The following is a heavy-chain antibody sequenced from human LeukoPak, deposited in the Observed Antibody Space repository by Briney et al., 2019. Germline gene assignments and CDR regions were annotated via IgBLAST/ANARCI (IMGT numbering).Heavy chain of an antibody. CDR1: GGSISSSSYF. Sequence: PSETLSLTCTVSGGSISSSSYFWGWIRQPPGKGLEWIGSISYSGSTYYNPPLKSRLTISVDTSTNQFSLKLSSVTAADTALYYCASDTNFLRYFDWSHFDYWGQGTLVTVSS. CDR3: ASDTNFLRYFDWSHFDY. J-gene: IGHJ4*02. CDR2: ISYSGST. V-gene: IGHV4-39*01. D-gene: IGHD3-9*01.